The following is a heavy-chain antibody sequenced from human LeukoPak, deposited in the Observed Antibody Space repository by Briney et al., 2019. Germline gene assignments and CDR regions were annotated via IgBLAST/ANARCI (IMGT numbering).Heavy chain of an antibody. D-gene: IGHD4-17*01. Sequence: GGSLRLSCAASGFTFSSYAMSWVRQAPGKGLEWVSAISGSGGSTYYADSVKGRFTISRDNSKNTLYLQMNSLRAEDTALYYCAKDRPLPTDYSYFYMDVWGKGTTVTVSS. J-gene: IGHJ6*03. CDR1: GFTFSSYA. CDR3: AKDRPLPTDYSYFYMDV. V-gene: IGHV3-23*01. CDR2: ISGSGGST.